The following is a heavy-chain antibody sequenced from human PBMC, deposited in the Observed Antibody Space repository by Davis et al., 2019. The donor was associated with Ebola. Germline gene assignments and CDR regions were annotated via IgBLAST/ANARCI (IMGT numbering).Heavy chain of an antibody. V-gene: IGHV3-7*01. D-gene: IGHD4-17*01. CDR3: VRGNYGDYIGKSGGILDY. J-gene: IGHJ4*02. CDR1: GFTFSSYS. CDR2: IRQDGSQK. Sequence: GESLKISCAASGFTFSSYSMNWVRQAPGKGLEWVANIRQDGSQKYYVDSVTGRFTISRDNAKNSLFLQMNSLRADDTAVYYCVRGNYGDYIGKSGGILDYWGQGTLVTVSS.